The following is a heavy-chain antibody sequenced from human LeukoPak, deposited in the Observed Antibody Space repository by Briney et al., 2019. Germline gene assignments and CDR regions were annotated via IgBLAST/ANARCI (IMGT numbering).Heavy chain of an antibody. J-gene: IGHJ4*02. D-gene: IGHD3-22*01. V-gene: IGHV4-39*01. Sequence: PSETLSLTCTVSDGSVSSTTNYWGWIRQPPGKGLEWIGTIKYSGSAYYNPSLKSRVTISVDTSKNQFSLKLSSVTAADTAVYYCARHMSHYYEAPYFDYWGQGTLVTVSS. CDR3: ARHMSHYYEAPYFDY. CDR2: IKYSGSA. CDR1: DGSVSSTTNY.